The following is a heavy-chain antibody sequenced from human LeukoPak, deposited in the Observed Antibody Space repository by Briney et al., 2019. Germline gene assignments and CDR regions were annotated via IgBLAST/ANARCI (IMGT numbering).Heavy chain of an antibody. CDR1: GYTFTNYG. Sequence: ASVKVSCKASGYTFTNYGISWVRQAPGQGIEWMGWISAYNGNTNDAQKLQGRVTMTTDTSTSTAYMELRSLRSDDTAVYYCARAGATTRISYYYGMDVWGQGTTVTVSS. CDR2: ISAYNGNT. J-gene: IGHJ6*02. D-gene: IGHD1-26*01. V-gene: IGHV1-18*01. CDR3: ARAGATTRISYYYGMDV.